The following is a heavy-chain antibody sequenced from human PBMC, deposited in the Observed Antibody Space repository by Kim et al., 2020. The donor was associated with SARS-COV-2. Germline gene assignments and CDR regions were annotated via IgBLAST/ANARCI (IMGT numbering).Heavy chain of an antibody. CDR3: ARRVIAARPHLLRPFEKKYYFDY. CDR2: ISGSGGST. CDR1: GFTFSSYA. J-gene: IGHJ4*02. V-gene: IGHV3-23*01. D-gene: IGHD6-6*01. Sequence: GGSLRLSCAASGFTFSSYAMSWVRQAPGKGLEWVSAISGSGGSTYYADSVKGRFTISRDNSKNTLYLQMNSLRAEDTAVYYCARRVIAARPHLLRPFEKKYYFDYWGQGTLVTVSS.